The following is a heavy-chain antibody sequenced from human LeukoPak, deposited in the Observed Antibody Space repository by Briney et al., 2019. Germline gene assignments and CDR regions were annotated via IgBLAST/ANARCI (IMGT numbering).Heavy chain of an antibody. J-gene: IGHJ4*02. CDR1: GGSFSGYY. D-gene: IGHD2-2*01. Sequence: KPSETLSLTCAVYGGSFSGYYWSWIRQPPGKGLEWIGEINHSGSTNYNPSLKSRVTISVDTSKNQFSLKLSSVTAADTAVYYCARATPAAIDYWGQGTLVTVSS. CDR2: INHSGST. V-gene: IGHV4-34*01. CDR3: ARATPAAIDY.